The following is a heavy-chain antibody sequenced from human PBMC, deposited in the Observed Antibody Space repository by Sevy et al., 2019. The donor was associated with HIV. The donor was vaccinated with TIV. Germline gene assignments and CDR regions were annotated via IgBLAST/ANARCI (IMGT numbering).Heavy chain of an antibody. CDR2: IYPTDSHI. CDR1: GYNLSGYW. Sequence: GESLKISCKGSGYNLSGYWVGWVRQMPGKGLEWLGNIYPTDSHIIYNPSLQGQVTISVDKSITTAYLQGRSLKTSDTSMYYCARSSFYYDNSGFYPFDFWGQGTLVTVSS. CDR3: ARSSFYYDNSGFYPFDF. V-gene: IGHV5-51*01. D-gene: IGHD3-22*01. J-gene: IGHJ4*02.